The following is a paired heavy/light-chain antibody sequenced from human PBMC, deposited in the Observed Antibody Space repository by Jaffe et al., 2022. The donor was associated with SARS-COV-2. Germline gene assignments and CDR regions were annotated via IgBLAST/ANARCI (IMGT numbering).Light chain of an antibody. CDR1: QSISNY. V-gene: IGKV1-39*01. Sequence: DIQMTQSPSSLSASVGDRVTITCRASQSISNYLNWYQHKPGKAPKLLIYAASSLQSGVPSRFSGSASGTDFTLTISSLQPEDFATYYCQQSYSTWTFGQGTKVDIK. CDR3: QQSYSTWT. J-gene: IGKJ1*01. CDR2: AAS.
Heavy chain of an antibody. D-gene: IGHD3-16*01. CDR1: GGSISSNY. Sequence: QVQLQESGPGLVKPSETLSLTCTVSGGSISSNYWSWVRQPPGKRQEWFGYIYSSGSTNYNPSFKSRVTMSVDTSKNQFSLKLSSVTAADTAVYYCARVWAPRSGGWYFDLWGRGTLVTVSS. V-gene: IGHV4-59*01. CDR3: ARVWAPRSGGWYFDL. J-gene: IGHJ2*01. CDR2: IYSSGST.